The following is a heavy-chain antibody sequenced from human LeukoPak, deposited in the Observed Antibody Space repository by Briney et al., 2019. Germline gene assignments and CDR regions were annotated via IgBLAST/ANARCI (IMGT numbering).Heavy chain of an antibody. J-gene: IGHJ5*02. V-gene: IGHV3-7*01. CDR2: IKQDGSEK. CDR3: APSLLSLAFDP. CDR1: GFTFSSYW. Sequence: GGSLRLSCAASGFTFSSYWMSWVRQAPGKGLEWVANIKQDGSEKYYVDSVKGRFTISRDNAKNSLYLQMNSLRAEDTAVYYCAPSLLSLAFDPWGQGTLVTVSS.